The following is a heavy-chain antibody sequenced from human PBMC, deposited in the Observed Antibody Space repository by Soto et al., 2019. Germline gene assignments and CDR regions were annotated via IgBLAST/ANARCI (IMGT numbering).Heavy chain of an antibody. CDR3: ALRSMAVVPEY. D-gene: IGHD3-22*01. CDR1: GDSISSGAYY. CDR2: ISYSGRT. V-gene: IGHV4-31*03. Sequence: PSETLSVTCTVSGDSISSGAYYWIWIRQHPGKGLEWIGYISYSGRTYYNPSLKSRLTISLDTSENQFSLKLTSVTAADTAVYYCALRSMAVVPEYWGQGTLVTVSS. J-gene: IGHJ4*02.